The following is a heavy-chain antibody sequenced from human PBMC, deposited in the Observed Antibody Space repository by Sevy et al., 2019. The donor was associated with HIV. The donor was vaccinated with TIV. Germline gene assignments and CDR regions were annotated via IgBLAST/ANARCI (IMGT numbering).Heavy chain of an antibody. CDR3: AKDIVVVVAAKLRYYYYGMDV. Sequence: GGSLRLSCAASGFTFSSNGMHWVRQAPGKGLEWVAVISYDGSNKYYADSVKGRFTISRDNSKNTLYLQMNSLRAEDTAMYCCAKDIVVVVAAKLRYYYYGMDVWGQGTTVTVSS. CDR1: GFTFSSNG. CDR2: ISYDGSNK. J-gene: IGHJ6*02. V-gene: IGHV3-30*18. D-gene: IGHD2-15*01.